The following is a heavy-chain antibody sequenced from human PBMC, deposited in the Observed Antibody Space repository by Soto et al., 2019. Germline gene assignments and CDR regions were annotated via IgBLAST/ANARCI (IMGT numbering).Heavy chain of an antibody. Sequence: TLSLTCTVSGGSISSGGYYWSWIRQHPGKGLEWIGYIYYRGSTSYNPSLKSRVNRSVDTSKNQLEMKLSPVTAADTAVYYCARESPYCSGGSCYSNRLHRFDPWGQGTMVTVS. CDR3: ARESPYCSGGSCYSNRLHRFDP. CDR2: IYYRGST. V-gene: IGHV4-31*03. CDR1: GGSISSGGYY. J-gene: IGHJ5*02. D-gene: IGHD2-15*01.